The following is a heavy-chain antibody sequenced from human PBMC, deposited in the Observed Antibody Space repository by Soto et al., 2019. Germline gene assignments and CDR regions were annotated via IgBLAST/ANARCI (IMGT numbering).Heavy chain of an antibody. J-gene: IGHJ4*02. CDR1: GDTFNFYT. D-gene: IGHD3-10*01. CDR3: ATSYGSGYRAFDY. Sequence: QVQLVQSGAEVRKPGSAVRVSCKASGDTFNFYTINWVRQAPGLGLEWMGRVNPILTMSNYARKFEGRVTITADKSTTTAYMELRSLRSDDTAIYYCATSYGSGYRAFDYWGQGALLTVSS. CDR2: VNPILTMS. V-gene: IGHV1-69*02.